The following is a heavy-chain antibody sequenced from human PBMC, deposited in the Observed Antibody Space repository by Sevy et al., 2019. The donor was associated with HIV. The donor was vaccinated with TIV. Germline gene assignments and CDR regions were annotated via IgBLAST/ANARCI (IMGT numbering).Heavy chain of an antibody. CDR3: ARDHVKDGKGGDYSYHAMDV. CDR2: ISGSDDSGGDDTI. D-gene: IGHD3-16*01. Sequence: GGSLRLSCTASGFTLSDYYMSWIRQAPGKGLQWISYISGSDDSGGDDTIYYADSGKGRFTISRDNAKNSLYLQMRSLRAEDTAVYYCARDHVKDGKGGDYSYHAMDVWGRGTTVTVSS. CDR1: GFTLSDYY. V-gene: IGHV3-11*01. J-gene: IGHJ6*02.